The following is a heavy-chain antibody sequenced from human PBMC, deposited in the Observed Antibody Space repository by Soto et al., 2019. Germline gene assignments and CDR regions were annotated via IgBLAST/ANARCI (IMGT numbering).Heavy chain of an antibody. CDR2: INPSGGGT. CDR1: GYIFRSYY. V-gene: IGHV1-46*01. Sequence: ASVKLSCKASGYIFRSYYIYWVRQAPGQGLEWMGIINPSGGGTSYAQRFQGRVTMTRDTSTSTVYMELSSLRSEDTAVYYCAGNGNSSGYDLPSWGQGILVTVSS. D-gene: IGHD5-12*01. J-gene: IGHJ5*02. CDR3: AGNGNSSGYDLPS.